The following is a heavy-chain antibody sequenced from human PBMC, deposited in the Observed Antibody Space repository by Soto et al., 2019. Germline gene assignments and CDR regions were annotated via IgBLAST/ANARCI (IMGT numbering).Heavy chain of an antibody. D-gene: IGHD3-3*01. Sequence: ASVKVSCKASGYTFTSYDINWVRQATGQGLEWMGWMNPNSGNTGYAQKFQGRVTMTRNTSISTAYMELSSLRSEDTAVYYCARGRVAITIFGVVTNNWFDPWGQGTLVTAPQ. CDR2: MNPNSGNT. CDR3: ARGRVAITIFGVVTNNWFDP. J-gene: IGHJ5*02. V-gene: IGHV1-8*01. CDR1: GYTFTSYD.